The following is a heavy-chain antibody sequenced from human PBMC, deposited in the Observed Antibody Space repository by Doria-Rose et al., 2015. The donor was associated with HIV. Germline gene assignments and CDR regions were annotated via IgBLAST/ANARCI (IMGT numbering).Heavy chain of an antibody. J-gene: IGHJ4*02. CDR2: IRSKAYGGTT. CDR1: GFTFGDNA. Sequence: EVQLVESGGGLVQPGRSLRLSCTASGFTFGDNAMSWVRQAPGKGLEWLGFIRSKAYGGTTEYAASVKGRFIITRDDSKSIAYVQMNSLKTEDTAVYFCTSFGYNLIDYWGQGTLVTVSS. CDR3: TSFGYNLIDY. D-gene: IGHD3-10*01. V-gene: IGHV3-49*04.